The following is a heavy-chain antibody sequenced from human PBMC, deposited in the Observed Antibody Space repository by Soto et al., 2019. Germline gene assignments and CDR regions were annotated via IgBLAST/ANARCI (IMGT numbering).Heavy chain of an antibody. CDR3: SRTTMVRGVGWFDP. CDR1: GYTFTSYG. Sequence: QVQLVQSGAEVKKPGASVKVSCKASGYTFTSYGISWVRQAPGQGLEWMGWISAYNGNTNYAQKLQGRVTMTTDTSTTTPYLELRSLRSDDTAVYYCSRTTMVRGVGWFDPWGQGTLVTFSS. J-gene: IGHJ5*02. CDR2: ISAYNGNT. V-gene: IGHV1-18*01. D-gene: IGHD3-10*01.